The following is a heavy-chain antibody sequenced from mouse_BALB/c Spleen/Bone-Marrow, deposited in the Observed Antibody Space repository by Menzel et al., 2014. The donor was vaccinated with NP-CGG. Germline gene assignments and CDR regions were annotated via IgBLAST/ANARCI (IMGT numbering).Heavy chain of an antibody. Sequence: QVQLKESGAELVRPGTSVKVSCKASGYAFTNYLIEWVKQRPGQGLEWIGVINTGSGGTNYNEKFKGKATLTADKSSSTAYMQLSSLTSDDSAAYFCARGAYYGNYFDYWGQGTTLTVSS. D-gene: IGHD2-10*01. J-gene: IGHJ2*01. CDR1: GYAFTNYL. CDR3: ARGAYYGNYFDY. CDR2: INTGSGGT. V-gene: IGHV1-54*01.